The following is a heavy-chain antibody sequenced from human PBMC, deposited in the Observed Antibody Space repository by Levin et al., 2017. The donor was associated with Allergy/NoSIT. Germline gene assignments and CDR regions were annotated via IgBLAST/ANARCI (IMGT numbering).Heavy chain of an antibody. D-gene: IGHD6-19*01. CDR2: IYYSGST. CDR1: GGSISSSSYY. J-gene: IGHJ4*02. V-gene: IGHV4-39*07. CDR3: ARDYPRIAVAGDFDY. Sequence: PSQTLSLTCTVSGGSISSSSYYWGWIRQPPGKGLEWIGSIYYSGSTYYNPSLKSRVTISVDTSKNQFSLKLSSVTAADTAVYYCARDYPRIAVAGDFDYWGQGTLVTVSS.